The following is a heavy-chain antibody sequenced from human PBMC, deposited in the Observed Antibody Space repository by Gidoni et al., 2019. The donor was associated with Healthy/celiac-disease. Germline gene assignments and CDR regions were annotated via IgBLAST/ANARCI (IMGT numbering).Heavy chain of an antibody. CDR3: ARINYGDAFDI. J-gene: IGHJ3*02. CDR1: GGSISSGGYS. V-gene: IGHV4-30-2*01. Sequence: QLQLQESGSGQVKPSQTLSLTCVVSGGSISSGGYSWSWIRQPPGKGLEWIGYIYHSGSTYYNPSLKSRVTISVDRSKNQFSLKLSSVTAADTAVYYCARINYGDAFDIWGQGTMVTVSS. D-gene: IGHD4-17*01. CDR2: IYHSGST.